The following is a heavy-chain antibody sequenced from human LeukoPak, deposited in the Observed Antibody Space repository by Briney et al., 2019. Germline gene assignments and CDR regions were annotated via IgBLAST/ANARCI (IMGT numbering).Heavy chain of an antibody. J-gene: IGHJ4*02. CDR2: ISGSGGTT. V-gene: IGHV3-23*01. Sequence: GGSLRLSCAASGFTFNTYAMSWVRQAPGKGLEWVSAISGSGGTTYYADSVKGRFTISRDNSKNTLYLQMNSLRAEDTAVYYCAKYSRPPSIDYWGQETLVTVSS. CDR1: GFTFNTYA. D-gene: IGHD6-13*01. CDR3: AKYSRPPSIDY.